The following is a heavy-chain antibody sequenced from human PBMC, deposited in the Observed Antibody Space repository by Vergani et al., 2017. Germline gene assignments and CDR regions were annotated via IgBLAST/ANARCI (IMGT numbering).Heavy chain of an antibody. V-gene: IGHV3-23*01. CDR3: AKDRGHGAAVAGCYFYYGLDV. CDR1: GFTFSNYA. J-gene: IGHJ6*02. CDR2: ISGSGGTT. Sequence: EVQLLESGGGLVQPGGSLRLSCAASGFTFSNYAMSWVRQAPGKGLEWVSLISGSGGTTNYADSVQGRVTISRDTSKHTLFLQMNGLRAEDTAVYYCAKDRGHGAAVAGCYFYYGLDVWGQGTTVTVSS. D-gene: IGHD6-19*01.